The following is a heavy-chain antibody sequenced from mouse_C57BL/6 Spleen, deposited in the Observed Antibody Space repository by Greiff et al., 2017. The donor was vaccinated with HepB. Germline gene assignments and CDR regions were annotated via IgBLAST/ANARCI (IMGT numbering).Heavy chain of an antibody. V-gene: IGHV1-39*01. CDR1: GYSFTDYN. D-gene: IGHD1-1*01. Sequence: EVKLQESGPELVKPGASVKISCKASGYSFTDYNMNWVKQSNGKSLEWIGVINPNYGTTSYNQKFKGKATLTVDQSSSTAYMQLNSLTSEDSAVYYCARGGFITTVGGWYFDVWGTGTTVTVSS. CDR2: INPNYGTT. CDR3: ARGGFITTVGGWYFDV. J-gene: IGHJ1*03.